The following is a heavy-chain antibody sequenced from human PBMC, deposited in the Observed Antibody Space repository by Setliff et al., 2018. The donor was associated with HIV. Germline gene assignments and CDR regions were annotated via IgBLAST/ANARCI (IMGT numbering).Heavy chain of an antibody. CDR1: GGTFTNYG. V-gene: IGHV1-18*01. D-gene: IGHD3-10*01. Sequence: GASVKVSCKASGGTFTNYGISWVRQAPGQGLEWLGWISAYNGNTNYVQKLQGRVTMTTDTSTDTAYMELRSLRSDDTAVYYCARDSGGINVLLWFGELLSTEYYYGLDVWGQGTTVTVSS. CDR2: ISAYNGNT. J-gene: IGHJ6*02. CDR3: ARDSGGINVLLWFGELLSTEYYYGLDV.